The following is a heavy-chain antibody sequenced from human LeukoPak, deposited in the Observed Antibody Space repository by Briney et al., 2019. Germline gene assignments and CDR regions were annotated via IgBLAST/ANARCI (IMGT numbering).Heavy chain of an antibody. CDR3: ARAVDVADY. CDR2: INPDGSIK. D-gene: IGHD3-16*01. Sequence: GGSLRLSCVASGFTFGHHFMSWVRQAPGGGLEWVANINPDGSIKFHADSVKGRFTISRDNARNSVYLQMNSLSGEDTAVYYCARAVDVADYWGQGTLVAVSS. J-gene: IGHJ4*02. V-gene: IGHV3-7*01. CDR1: GFTFGHHF.